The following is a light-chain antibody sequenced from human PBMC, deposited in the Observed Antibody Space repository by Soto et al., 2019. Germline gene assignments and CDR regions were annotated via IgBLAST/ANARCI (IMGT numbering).Light chain of an antibody. CDR2: DAS. Sequence: EIVLTQSPATLSLSPGESATLACRASQRVSSYLAWYQQKPGQAPRLLIYDASNRATGIPDRFSGSGSGTDFTLTISSLEPEDFAVYYCQQRSNWPITFGQGTRLEIK. V-gene: IGKV3-11*01. CDR1: QRVSSY. J-gene: IGKJ5*01. CDR3: QQRSNWPIT.